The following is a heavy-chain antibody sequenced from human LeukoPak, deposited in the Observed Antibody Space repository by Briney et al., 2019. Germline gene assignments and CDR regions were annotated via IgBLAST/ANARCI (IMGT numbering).Heavy chain of an antibody. V-gene: IGHV1-69*13. CDR3: ARGSGTITMVRGVFYGMDV. D-gene: IGHD3-10*01. J-gene: IGHJ6*02. CDR2: IIPIFGTP. Sequence: SVKVSCKASGGTFSSYGINWVRQAPGQGLEWMGGIIPIFGTPNYAQKFQGRVTITADESTSTAYMELSSLRSEGTAVYHCARGSGTITMVRGVFYGMDVWGQGTTVTVSS. CDR1: GGTFSSYG.